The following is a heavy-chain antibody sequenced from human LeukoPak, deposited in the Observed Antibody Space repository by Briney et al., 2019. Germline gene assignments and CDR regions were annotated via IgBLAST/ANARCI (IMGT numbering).Heavy chain of an antibody. Sequence: GGSLRLSCAASGFTVSSNYMSWVRQAPGKGLEWVSVLYSGGTTYYADSVKGRFTISRDNSKNTLYLQMNSLRAGDTAVYYCARPRRDGYNDAFDIWGQGTVVTVSS. CDR2: LYSGGTT. CDR1: GFTVSSNY. CDR3: ARPRRDGYNDAFDI. V-gene: IGHV3-53*01. J-gene: IGHJ3*02. D-gene: IGHD5-24*01.